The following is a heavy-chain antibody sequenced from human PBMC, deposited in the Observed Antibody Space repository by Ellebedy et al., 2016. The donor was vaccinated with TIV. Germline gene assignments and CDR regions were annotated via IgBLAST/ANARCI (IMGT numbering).Heavy chain of an antibody. V-gene: IGHV3-23*01. D-gene: IGHD6-13*01. CDR2: ISISGSST. CDR3: AKNFGHDNSTWSLDYYFYCMDV. Sequence: GESLKISCAASGFTFSTYAMSWVRQAPGKGLEWVSGISISGSSTYYADSVKGRFTISRDNSKNTLYLQMNSLRAEDTAVYYCAKNFGHDNSTWSLDYYFYCMDVWGQGTTVTVSS. CDR1: GFTFSTYA. J-gene: IGHJ6*02.